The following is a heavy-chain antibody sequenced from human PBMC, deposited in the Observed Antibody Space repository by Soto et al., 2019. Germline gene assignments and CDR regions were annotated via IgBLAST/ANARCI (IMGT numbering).Heavy chain of an antibody. CDR1: GGSISSGGYY. CDR2: IYYSGST. D-gene: IGHD2-21*01. Sequence: QVQLQESGPGLVKPSQTLSLTCTVSGGSISSGGYYWSWIRQHPGKGLEWIGYIYYSGSTYYNQSLKSRVTISVDTSKNQFSLKLRSVTAADTAVYYCARVGGDDVDWYFDLWGRGTLVTVSS. CDR3: ARVGGDDVDWYFDL. J-gene: IGHJ2*01. V-gene: IGHV4-31*03.